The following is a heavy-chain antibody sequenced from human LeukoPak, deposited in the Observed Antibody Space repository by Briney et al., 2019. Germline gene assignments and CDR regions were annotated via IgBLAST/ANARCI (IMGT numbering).Heavy chain of an antibody. V-gene: IGHV1-69*05. J-gene: IGHJ6*03. Sequence: GASVKVSCKASGGTFSSYAISWVRQAPGQGLEWMGGIIPIFGTANYAQKFQGRVTITTDESTSTAYMELSSLRSEDTAVYYCARVVVVPADLKYYYYYYYMDVWGKGTTVTASS. D-gene: IGHD2-2*01. CDR1: GGTFSSYA. CDR3: ARVVVVPADLKYYYYYYYMDV. CDR2: IIPIFGTA.